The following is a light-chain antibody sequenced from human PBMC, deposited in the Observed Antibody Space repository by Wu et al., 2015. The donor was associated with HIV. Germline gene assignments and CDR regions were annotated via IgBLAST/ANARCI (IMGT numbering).Light chain of an antibody. CDR1: QSVSSN. J-gene: IGKJ4*01. V-gene: IGKV3-15*01. Sequence: EIVMTQSPATLSVSPGERATLSCRASQSVSSNLAWYHQKPGQAPRLLIYGASTRATGIPARFSGSGSGTEFALTISSLQSEDFVVYYCQQYNYWPTFGGGTKVEIK. CDR2: GAS. CDR3: QQYNYWPT.